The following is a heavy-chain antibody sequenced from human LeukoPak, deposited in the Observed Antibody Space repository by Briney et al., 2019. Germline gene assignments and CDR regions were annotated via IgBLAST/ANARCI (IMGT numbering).Heavy chain of an antibody. J-gene: IGHJ4*02. CDR1: GFTFSSYD. Sequence: GGSLRFSCAASGFTFSSYDMHWVRQTTGKGLEWVSAIGTAGDTYYPGSVKGRFTISRENAKNSLYLQMNSLRVGDTALYYCARGDSSGYQRNTKLDYWGQGTLVTVSS. V-gene: IGHV3-13*01. CDR2: IGTAGDT. CDR3: ARGDSSGYQRNTKLDY. D-gene: IGHD3-22*01.